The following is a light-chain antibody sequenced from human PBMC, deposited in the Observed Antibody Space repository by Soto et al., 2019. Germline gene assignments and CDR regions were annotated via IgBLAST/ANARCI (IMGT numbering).Light chain of an antibody. CDR2: AAS. CDR1: QSVSSN. CDR3: QQYNSWPPLT. J-gene: IGKJ1*01. V-gene: IGKV3-15*01. Sequence: EIVMTQSPATLSVSPGERATLSCRASQSVSSNLAWYQQKPGQAPRLLIYAASTMATGIPARFSGSGSGTEFTLTINSLQSEDFAVYYCQQYNSWPPLTFGQGTKVEIK.